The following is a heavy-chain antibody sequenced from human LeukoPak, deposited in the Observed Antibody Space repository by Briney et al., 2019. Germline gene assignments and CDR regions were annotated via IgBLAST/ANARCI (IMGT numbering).Heavy chain of an antibody. CDR3: AKVGILNGYSPAYFDY. CDR1: GFTFSSYA. V-gene: IGHV3-23*01. D-gene: IGHD3-9*01. J-gene: IGHJ4*02. CDR2: ISGSGGST. Sequence: GGSLRLSCAASGFTFSSYAMSWVRQAPGKGLEWVSAISGSGGSTYYADSVKGRFTISRDNSKNALYLQMNSLRAEDTAVYYCAKVGILNGYSPAYFDYWGQGTLVTVSS.